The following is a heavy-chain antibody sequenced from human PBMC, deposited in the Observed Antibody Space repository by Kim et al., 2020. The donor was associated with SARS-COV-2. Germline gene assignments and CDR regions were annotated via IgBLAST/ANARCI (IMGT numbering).Heavy chain of an antibody. Sequence: YIFYADSVKDRFTISRDNAKNSLYLQMNSLGAEDTAVYYCARDRQWALDNWGQGTLVTVSS. V-gene: IGHV3-21*06. D-gene: IGHD6-19*01. CDR3: ARDRQWALDN. CDR2: YI. J-gene: IGHJ4*02.